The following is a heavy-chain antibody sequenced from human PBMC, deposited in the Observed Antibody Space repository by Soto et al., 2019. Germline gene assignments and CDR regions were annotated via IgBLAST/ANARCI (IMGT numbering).Heavy chain of an antibody. CDR1: GYSFTSYW. Sequence: GESLKISCKGSGYSFTSYWISWVRQMPGKGLEWMGRIDPSDSYTNYSPSFQGHVTISADKSISTAYLQWSSLKASDTAMYYCAIKPRLVGATGPPYDAFDIWGQGTMVTVSS. CDR2: IDPSDSYT. J-gene: IGHJ3*02. D-gene: IGHD1-26*01. CDR3: AIKPRLVGATGPPYDAFDI. V-gene: IGHV5-10-1*01.